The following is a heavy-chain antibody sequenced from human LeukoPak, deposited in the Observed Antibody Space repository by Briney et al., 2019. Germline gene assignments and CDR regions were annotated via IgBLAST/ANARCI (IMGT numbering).Heavy chain of an antibody. V-gene: IGHV3-30*03. J-gene: IGHJ4*02. CDR2: ISYDGSDK. CDR1: GFSFSSHG. CDR3: ALSSSWYGGFFDY. Sequence: PGGSLRLSCAASGFSFSSHGMHWVRQAPGKGLEWVAFISYDGSDKYYADSVKGRSTISRDNSKNTLFLQMSSLRAEDTAVYHCALSSSWYGGFFDYWGQGTLVTVSS. D-gene: IGHD6-13*01.